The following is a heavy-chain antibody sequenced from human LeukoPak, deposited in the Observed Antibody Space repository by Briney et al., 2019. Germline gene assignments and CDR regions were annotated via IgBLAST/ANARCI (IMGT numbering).Heavy chain of an antibody. J-gene: IGHJ6*03. Sequence: PSETLSLTCAVYGGSFSGYYWSWIRQPPGKGLEWIGEINHSGSTNYNPSLKSRVTISVDTSKNQFSLKLSSVTAADTAVYYCAREASSGWYSYYYMDVWGKGTTVTVSS. V-gene: IGHV4-34*01. D-gene: IGHD6-19*01. CDR3: AREASSGWYSYYYMDV. CDR2: INHSGST. CDR1: GGSFSGYY.